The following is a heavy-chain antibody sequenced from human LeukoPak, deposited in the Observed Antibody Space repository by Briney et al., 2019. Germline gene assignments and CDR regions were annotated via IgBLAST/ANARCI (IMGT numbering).Heavy chain of an antibody. D-gene: IGHD4-11*01. Sequence: ASVKVSCKASGYTFTSYDINWVRQATGQGLEWMGWMNPNSGNTGYAQKFQGRVTITTDTSTSTAYMELRSLRSDDTAVYYCARREDYSNYGVFDYWGQGTLVTVSS. CDR1: GYTFTSYD. V-gene: IGHV1-8*01. CDR2: MNPNSGNT. J-gene: IGHJ4*02. CDR3: ARREDYSNYGVFDY.